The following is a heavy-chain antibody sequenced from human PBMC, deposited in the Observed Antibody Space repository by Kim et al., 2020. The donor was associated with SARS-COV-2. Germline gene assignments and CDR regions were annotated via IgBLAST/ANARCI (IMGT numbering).Heavy chain of an antibody. CDR1: GYTFTSYA. CDR2: INTNTGNP. D-gene: IGHD3-3*01. CDR3: ARDMGDFWSGYYEVGWFDP. J-gene: IGHJ5*02. V-gene: IGHV7-4-1*02. Sequence: ASVKVSCKASGYTFTSYAMNWVRQAPGQGLEWMGWINTNTGNPTYAQGFTGRFVFSLDTSVSTAYLQISSLKAEDTAVYYCARDMGDFWSGYYEVGWFDPWGQGTLVTVSS.